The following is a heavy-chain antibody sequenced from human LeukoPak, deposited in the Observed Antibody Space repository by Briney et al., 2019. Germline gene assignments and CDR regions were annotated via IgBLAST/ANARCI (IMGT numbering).Heavy chain of an antibody. CDR3: ARTYYDILTGYSLSDY. CDR2: IYPGDSDT. D-gene: IGHD3-9*01. Sequence: GESLKISCKGSGYRFTSYWIGWVRQMPGKGLEWMGFIYPGDSDTRYSPSFQGQVTISADKSISTAYLQWSSLMASDTAMYYCARTYYDILTGYSLSDYWGQGTLVTVSS. CDR1: GYRFTSYW. J-gene: IGHJ4*02. V-gene: IGHV5-51*01.